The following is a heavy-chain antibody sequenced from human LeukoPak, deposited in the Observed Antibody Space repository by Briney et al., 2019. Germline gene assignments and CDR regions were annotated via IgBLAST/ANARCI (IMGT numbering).Heavy chain of an antibody. J-gene: IGHJ4*02. V-gene: IGHV3-23*01. Sequence: GGSLRLSCAASGFTFSSYAMSWVRQAPGKGLEWVSTISGSGGSIYYADSVKGRFTISRDNSKNTLYLQMNSLRAEDTAVYYCARDRVWDSSGYGPLGYWGQGTLVTVSS. CDR1: GFTFSSYA. CDR3: ARDRVWDSSGYGPLGY. D-gene: IGHD3-22*01. CDR2: ISGSGGSI.